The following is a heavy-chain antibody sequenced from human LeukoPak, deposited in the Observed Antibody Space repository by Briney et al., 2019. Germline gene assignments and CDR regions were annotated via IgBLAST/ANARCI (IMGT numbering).Heavy chain of an antibody. CDR3: AKDRRSSGWYSPFDY. J-gene: IGHJ4*02. D-gene: IGHD6-19*01. CDR1: GFTFSVYW. V-gene: IGHV3-23*01. CDR2: ISGSGGST. Sequence: GGSLRLSCAASGFTFSVYWMTWVRQAPGKGLEWVSGISGSGGSTYYADSVKGRFTISRDNSKNTLYLQMNSLRAEDTAVYYCAKDRRSSGWYSPFDYWGQGTLVTVSS.